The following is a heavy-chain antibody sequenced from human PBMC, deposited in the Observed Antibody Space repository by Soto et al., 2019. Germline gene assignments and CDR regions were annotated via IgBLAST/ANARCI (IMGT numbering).Heavy chain of an antibody. J-gene: IGHJ6*03. Sequence: EVQLVESGGGLVQPGGSLRLSCAASGFTFSSYWMSWVRQAPGKGLEWVANIKQDGSEKYYVDSVKGRFTISRDDAENSLYLQMTRLRAEATAVYYCARVYRRYMDVWGKGATVTVSS. CDR1: GFTFSSYW. V-gene: IGHV3-7*01. CDR3: ARVYRRYMDV. CDR2: IKQDGSEK. D-gene: IGHD2-2*01.